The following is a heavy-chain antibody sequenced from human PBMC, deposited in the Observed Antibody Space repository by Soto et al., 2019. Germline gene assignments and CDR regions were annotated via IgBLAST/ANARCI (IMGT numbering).Heavy chain of an antibody. Sequence: EVQVVESGGGLIQPGGSLRLSCAVSGFSVRNTYLTWVRQAPGKGLEWVSTIYGSGATYYADSVKGRFSLSRDSAKNTVSLQMSSLRGEDTAVYYCARDSTVEGRKRRGGMEVWGQGTTVTVSS. J-gene: IGHJ6*02. V-gene: IGHV3-53*01. CDR1: GFSVRNTY. D-gene: IGHD1-1*01. CDR2: IYGSGAT. CDR3: ARDSTVEGRKRRGGMEV.